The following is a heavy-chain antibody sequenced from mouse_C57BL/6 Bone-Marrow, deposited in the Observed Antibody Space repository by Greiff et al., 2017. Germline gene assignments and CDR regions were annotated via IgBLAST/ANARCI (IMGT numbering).Heavy chain of an antibody. V-gene: IGHV5-16*01. CDR1: GFTFSDYY. CDR3: AREHYYDYGYAMDY. J-gene: IGHJ4*01. CDR2: INYDGSST. D-gene: IGHD2-4*01. Sequence: EVKLMESEGGLVQPGSSMKLSCTASGFTFSDYYMAWVRQVPEKGLEWVANINYDGSSTYYLDSLKSRFIISRDNAKNILYLQMSSLKSEDTATYYCAREHYYDYGYAMDYWGQGTSVTVSS.